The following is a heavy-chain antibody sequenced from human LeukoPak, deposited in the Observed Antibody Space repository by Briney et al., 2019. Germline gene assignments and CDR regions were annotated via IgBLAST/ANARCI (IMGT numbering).Heavy chain of an antibody. V-gene: IGHV3-49*04. CDR3: TRVRYSSSLVVFDY. CDR1: GFTFGDYA. J-gene: IGHJ4*02. CDR2: IRSKAYGGTT. Sequence: PGRSLRLSCTASGFTFGDYAMSWVRQAPGKGLEWVGFIRSKAYGGTTEYAASVKGRFTISRDDSKSIAYLQMTGLKTEDTAVYYCTRVRYSSSLVVFDYWGQGTLVTVSS. D-gene: IGHD6-13*01.